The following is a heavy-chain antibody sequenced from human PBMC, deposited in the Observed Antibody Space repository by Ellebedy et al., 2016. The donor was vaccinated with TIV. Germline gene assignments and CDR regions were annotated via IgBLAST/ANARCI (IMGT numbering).Heavy chain of an antibody. V-gene: IGHV3-21*01. D-gene: IGHD3-9*01. CDR3: ARDTSRNYDILTGYYIPYYYGMDV. Sequence: GESLKISXAASGFTFSNYSMNWVRQAPGKGLEWVSSISSSSSYIYYADSVKGRFIISRDNAKNSLYLQMNSLRAEDTAGYYCARDTSRNYDILTGYYIPYYYGMDVWGQGTTVTVSS. CDR1: GFTFSNYS. CDR2: ISSSSSYI. J-gene: IGHJ6*02.